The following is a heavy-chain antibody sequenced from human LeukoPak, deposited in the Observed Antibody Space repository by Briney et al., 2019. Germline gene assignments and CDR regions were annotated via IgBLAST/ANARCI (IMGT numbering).Heavy chain of an antibody. V-gene: IGHV1-2*02. D-gene: IGHD5-12*01. Sequence: GASVKVSCKASGYTFTDFYMHWVRQAPGQGLEWMGWINPKSGGTHYAQRFQGRVTMTRDTSISTAYMELSRLRSDDTAVYYCARDLVATYYYYYMDVWGEGTTVTISS. J-gene: IGHJ6*03. CDR1: GYTFTDFY. CDR3: ARDLVATYYYYYMDV. CDR2: INPKSGGT.